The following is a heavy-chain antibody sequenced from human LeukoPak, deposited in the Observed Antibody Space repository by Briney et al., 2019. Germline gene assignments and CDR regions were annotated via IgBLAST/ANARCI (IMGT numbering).Heavy chain of an antibody. CDR3: TRVRVPSRVLLPYFDY. J-gene: IGHJ4*02. CDR2: LSYDGSTK. CDR1: GFTFSTYS. V-gene: IGHV3-30*01. Sequence: PGGSLRLSCSASGFTFSTYSIHWVRQAPGKGLEWVAVLSYDGSTKYFADSVKGRFAISRDNSQNTLYLQLNNLTAADTAVYYCTRVRVPSRVLLPYFDYWGQGTLVTVSS. D-gene: IGHD3-10*01.